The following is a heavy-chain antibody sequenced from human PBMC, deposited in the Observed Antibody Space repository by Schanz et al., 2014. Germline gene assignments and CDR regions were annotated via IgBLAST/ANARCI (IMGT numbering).Heavy chain of an antibody. CDR3: ARVALPGYSSPRDAFDI. D-gene: IGHD5-18*01. Sequence: EVHLLESGGGLVEPGGSLRLSCAASGFNFSSYSLNWVRQAPGKGLEWVSSISYGTSYIYYAESVKGRFTISRDNAKNSLYLQMNGLRDEDTAVYYCARVALPGYSSPRDAFDIWGQGTMVTVSS. CDR2: ISYGTSYI. CDR1: GFNFSSYS. V-gene: IGHV3-21*01. J-gene: IGHJ3*02.